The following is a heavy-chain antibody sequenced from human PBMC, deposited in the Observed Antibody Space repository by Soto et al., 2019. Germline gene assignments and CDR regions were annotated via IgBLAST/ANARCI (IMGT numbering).Heavy chain of an antibody. V-gene: IGHV1-18*01. CDR1: GYTFTSYG. D-gene: IGHD2-2*01. CDR2: ISAYNGNT. J-gene: IGHJ4*02. CDR3: ARDEDIVVVPAASGY. Sequence: ASVKVSCKASGYTFTSYGISWVRQAPGQGLEWMGWISAYNGNTNYAQKLQGRVTMTTDTSTSTAYMELRSLRSDDTAVYYCARDEDIVVVPAASGYWGQGSLVTVSS.